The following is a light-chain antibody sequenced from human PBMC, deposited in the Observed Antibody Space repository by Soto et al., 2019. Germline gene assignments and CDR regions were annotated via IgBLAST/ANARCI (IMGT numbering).Light chain of an antibody. CDR2: DAS. Sequence: GDRVTITCRASQTISSWLAWYQQKPGKAPKLLIYDASSLERGVPSRFSGSGSGTEFTLTISSLQPDDFATYYCQQTFTTPHTFGQGTRLEI. CDR1: QTISSW. J-gene: IGKJ5*01. CDR3: QQTFTTPHT. V-gene: IGKV1-5*01.